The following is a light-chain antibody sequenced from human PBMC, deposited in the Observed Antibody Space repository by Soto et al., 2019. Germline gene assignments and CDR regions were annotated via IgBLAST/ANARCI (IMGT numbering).Light chain of an antibody. CDR1: QSIGSS. CDR3: QRRNTWPLYT. V-gene: IGKV3-11*01. CDR2: DAS. J-gene: IGKJ2*01. Sequence: ENVLTQSPGTLSLSPGERATLSCRAGQSIGSSLAWYQQKPGQAPRLLIYDASNRATGVPARFSGSGSGTDFTLTISSLEPEDFAVYYCQRRNTWPLYTFGQGTKLEIK.